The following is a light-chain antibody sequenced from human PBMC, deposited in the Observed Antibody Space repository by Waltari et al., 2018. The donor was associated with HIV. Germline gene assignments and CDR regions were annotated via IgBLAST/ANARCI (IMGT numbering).Light chain of an antibody. CDR2: EVT. Sequence: QSALTQPPSASGSPGQSVTLSCTGSNSDIGSSDYFSWYQLHPGKAPKLVISEVTKRPSGVSDRFSGSKSANTAFLTVSGLQAEDEADYYCSSFADRDGFYVLFGGGTRLTVL. J-gene: IGLJ2*01. V-gene: IGLV2-8*01. CDR1: NSDIGSSDY. CDR3: SSFADRDGFYVL.